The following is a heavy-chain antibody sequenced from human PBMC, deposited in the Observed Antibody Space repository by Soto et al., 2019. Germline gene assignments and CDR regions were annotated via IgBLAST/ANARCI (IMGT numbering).Heavy chain of an antibody. J-gene: IGHJ6*02. CDR1: GFTFSDYY. CDR3: ARLTGFWCDGGIDV. Sequence: QVQLVESGGGLVKPGGSLRLSCTASGFTFSDYYMGWIRQAPGKGLEWVSYMSGSSTYTKYADSLKGRVTISRDNAKNSLFLQVSSLRAEDTAMYFCARLTGFWCDGGIDVWGQGTTVTVSS. CDR2: MSGSSTYT. V-gene: IGHV3-11*05. D-gene: IGHD3-3*01.